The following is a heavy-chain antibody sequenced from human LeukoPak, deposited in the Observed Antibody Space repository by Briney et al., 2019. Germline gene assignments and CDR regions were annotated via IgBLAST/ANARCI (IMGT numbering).Heavy chain of an antibody. CDR2: ISTSSSYI. J-gene: IGHJ4*02. Sequence: RGSLRLSCAASGFTFSSYSMNWVRQAPGKGLEWVSSISTSSSYIYYADSVKGRFTISRDNAKSSLYLQMNSLRAEDTAVYYCARDFGDYPDYWGQGTLVTVSS. CDR1: GFTFSSYS. D-gene: IGHD3-10*01. CDR3: ARDFGDYPDY. V-gene: IGHV3-21*01.